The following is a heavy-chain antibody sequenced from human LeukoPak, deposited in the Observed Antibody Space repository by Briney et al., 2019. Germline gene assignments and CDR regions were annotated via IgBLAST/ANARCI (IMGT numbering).Heavy chain of an antibody. CDR1: GFTFDDYG. CDR2: INWNGGST. D-gene: IGHD5-18*01. CDR3: ARGGYSYGYVGGFDP. J-gene: IGHJ5*02. Sequence: GGSLRLSCAASGFTFDDYGMSWVRQAPGKGLEWVSGINWNGGSTGYADSVKGRFTISRDNAKNSLYLQMNSLRAEDTAVYYCARGGYSYGYVGGFDPWGQGTLVTVSS. V-gene: IGHV3-20*04.